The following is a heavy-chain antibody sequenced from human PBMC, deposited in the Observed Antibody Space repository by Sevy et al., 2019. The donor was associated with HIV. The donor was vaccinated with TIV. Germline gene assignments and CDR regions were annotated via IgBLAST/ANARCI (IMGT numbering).Heavy chain of an antibody. CDR1: GGSISSGDYY. V-gene: IGHV4-31*03. D-gene: IGHD1-1*01. CDR3: ARYLSRTEYFFDF. CDR2: IYYSGTT. J-gene: IGHJ4*02. Sequence: SETLSLTCTVSGGSISSGDYYWSWIRQHPGKGLEWIGYIYYSGTTYYNPSLKRRVTISVNTSKNQFSLKMSSVTAADTAVYYCARYLSRTEYFFDFWGQGTLVTVSS.